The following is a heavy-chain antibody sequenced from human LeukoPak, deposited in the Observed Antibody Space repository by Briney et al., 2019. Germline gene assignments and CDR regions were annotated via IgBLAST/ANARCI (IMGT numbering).Heavy chain of an antibody. D-gene: IGHD5-24*01. CDR1: GGSFSGYY. CDR2: IYYSGST. V-gene: IGHV4-31*11. J-gene: IGHJ4*02. Sequence: SETLSLTCAVYGGSFSGYYWSWIRQHPGKGLEWIGYIYYSGSTYYNPSLKSRVTISVDTSKNQFSLKLSSVTAADTAVYYCARGGGDGSFLDYWGQGTLVTVSS. CDR3: ARGGGDGSFLDY.